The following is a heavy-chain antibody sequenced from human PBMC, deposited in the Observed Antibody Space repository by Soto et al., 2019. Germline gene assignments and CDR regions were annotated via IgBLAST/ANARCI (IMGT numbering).Heavy chain of an antibody. D-gene: IGHD4-17*01. CDR2: IYDSGTI. CDR3: ARSEATVLDY. Sequence: PSETLSLTCTVSGGSISDYFWTWIRQSPGKGLEWIGYIYDSGTISYNPSLKSRVTISVDKSKNHFSLKLSSVTAADTAVYYCARSEATVLDYWGQGTLVTVS. J-gene: IGHJ4*02. CDR1: GGSISDYF. V-gene: IGHV4-59*12.